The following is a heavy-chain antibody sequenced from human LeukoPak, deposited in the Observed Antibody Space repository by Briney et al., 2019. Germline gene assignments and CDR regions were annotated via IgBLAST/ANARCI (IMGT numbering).Heavy chain of an antibody. CDR3: AENRVYSSGFLFDY. CDR2: IWYDGSNK. V-gene: IGHV3-33*06. CDR1: GFTFSSYG. D-gene: IGHD6-19*01. J-gene: IGHJ4*02. Sequence: GRSLRLSCAASGFTFSSYGMHWVRQAPGKGLEWVAVIWYDGSNKYYADSVKGRFTISRDNSKNTLYLQMNSLRAEDTAVYYCAENRVYSSGFLFDYWGRGTLVTVSS.